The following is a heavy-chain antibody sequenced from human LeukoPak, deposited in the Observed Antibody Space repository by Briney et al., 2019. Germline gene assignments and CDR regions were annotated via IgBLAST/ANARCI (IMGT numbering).Heavy chain of an antibody. CDR1: GFTFSSYT. V-gene: IGHV3-23*01. D-gene: IGHD5-24*01. J-gene: IGHJ6*02. CDR3: AKILERELQYYYYGMDV. Sequence: PGGSLRLSCAASGFTFSSYTMSWVRQAPGKGLESISSISTTGDRTYYADSVKGRFAISRDNSKNTLHLQMNSLRAEDTAVYYCAKILERELQYYYYGMDVWGQGTSVTVSS. CDR2: ISTTGDRT.